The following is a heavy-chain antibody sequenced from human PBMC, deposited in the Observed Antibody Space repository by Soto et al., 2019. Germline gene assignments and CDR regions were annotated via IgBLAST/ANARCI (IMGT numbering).Heavy chain of an antibody. CDR3: ARFFWGGYPDTYYYYGMDV. D-gene: IGHD3-3*01. CDR1: GYTFTSYA. V-gene: IGHV1-3*01. Sequence: ASVKVSCKASGYTFTSYAMHWVRQAPGQRLEWMGWVNAGNGNTKYSQKFRGRVTITRDTSASTAYMELSSLRSEDTAVYYCARFFWGGYPDTYYYYGMDVWGQGTTVTVSS. CDR2: VNAGNGNT. J-gene: IGHJ6*02.